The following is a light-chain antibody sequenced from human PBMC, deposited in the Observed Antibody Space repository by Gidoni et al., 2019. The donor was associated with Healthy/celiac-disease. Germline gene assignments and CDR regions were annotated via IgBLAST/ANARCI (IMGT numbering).Light chain of an antibody. V-gene: IGKV2-28*01. CDR1: QSLLHSNGYNY. J-gene: IGKJ3*01. CDR3: MQARQTPPT. Sequence: DIVMTQSPLSLPVTPGETASISCRSSQSLLHSNGYNYLDWYLQKPGQATQLLIYLGSNRASGVPDRFSGSGSGTDFTLKISRVEAEDVGVYYCMQARQTPPTFGPGTKVEIK. CDR2: LGS.